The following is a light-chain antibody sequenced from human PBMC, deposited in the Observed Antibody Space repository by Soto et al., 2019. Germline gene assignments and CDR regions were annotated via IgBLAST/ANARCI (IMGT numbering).Light chain of an antibody. CDR1: QDISTY. CDR3: QQYDNLPLT. J-gene: IGKJ4*01. V-gene: IGKV1-33*01. CDR2: DAS. Sequence: IQVTQSPPTLSASVGDRVTLTCQASQDISTYLNWYQQKPGKAPKLLIYDASNLETGVPSRFSGSGSGTDFTFTISSLQPEDTATYYCQQYDNLPLTFGGGTNVDVK.